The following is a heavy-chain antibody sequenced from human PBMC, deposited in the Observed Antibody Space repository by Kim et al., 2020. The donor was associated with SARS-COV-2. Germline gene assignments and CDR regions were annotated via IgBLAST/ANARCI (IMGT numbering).Heavy chain of an antibody. D-gene: IGHD1-20*01. CDR3: ARQSWYNWNREFDY. Sequence: NPSLKSRVTISVDTSKNQFSLKLSSVTAADTAVYYCARQSWYNWNREFDYWGQGTLVTVSS. J-gene: IGHJ4*02. V-gene: IGHV4-39*01.